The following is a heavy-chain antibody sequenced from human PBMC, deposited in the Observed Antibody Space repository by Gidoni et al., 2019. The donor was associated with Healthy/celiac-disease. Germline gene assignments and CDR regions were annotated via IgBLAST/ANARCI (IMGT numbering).Heavy chain of an antibody. CDR2: ISYDGSNK. CDR3: AKDPSEMAPEYFQH. V-gene: IGHV3-30*18. Sequence: QVQLVESGGGVVQPGRSLRLSCAASGFTFSSYGMHWVRQAPGKGLEWVAVISYDGSNKYYADSVKGRFTIARDNSKNTLYLQMNSLRAEDTAVYYCAKDPSEMAPEYFQHWGQGTLVTVSS. CDR1: GFTFSSYG. J-gene: IGHJ1*01.